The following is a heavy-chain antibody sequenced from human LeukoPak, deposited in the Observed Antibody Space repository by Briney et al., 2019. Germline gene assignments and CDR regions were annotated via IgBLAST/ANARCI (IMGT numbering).Heavy chain of an antibody. CDR3: ARGGARSSSYYYYGMDV. Sequence: GGSLRLSCAASGFDFSTYSMHWVRRAPGRGLEWLSYIDSSSSTIYYADSVKGRLTISRDNAKNSLYLQMNSLRAEDTAVFYCARGGARSSSYYYYGMDVWGLGTTVTVSS. V-gene: IGHV3-48*01. CDR1: GFDFSTYS. D-gene: IGHD6-13*01. CDR2: IDSSSSTI. J-gene: IGHJ6*02.